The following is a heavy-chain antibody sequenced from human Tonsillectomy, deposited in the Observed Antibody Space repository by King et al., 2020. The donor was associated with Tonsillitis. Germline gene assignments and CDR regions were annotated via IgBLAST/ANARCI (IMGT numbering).Heavy chain of an antibody. J-gene: IGHJ4*02. CDR2: ISYDGSNK. D-gene: IGHD3-22*01. V-gene: IGHV3-30*04. CDR1: GFTFSSYA. Sequence: VQLVESGGGVVQPGRSLRLSCAASGFTFSSYAMHWVRQAPGKGLEWVAVISYDGSNKYYADSVKGRFTISRDNSKNTLYLQMNSLRAEDTAVYYCARDRPDDYYYDSSGYFDYWGQGTLVTVSS. CDR3: ARDRPDDYYYDSSGYFDY.